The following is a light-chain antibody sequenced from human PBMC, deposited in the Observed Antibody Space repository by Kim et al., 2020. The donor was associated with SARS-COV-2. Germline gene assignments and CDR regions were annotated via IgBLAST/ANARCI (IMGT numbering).Light chain of an antibody. V-gene: IGLV4-60*03. CDR3: ETWDSNTVV. CDR2: LEGSGSY. J-gene: IGLJ2*01. CDR1: SGNKTYI. Sequence: SIELTCAFSSGNKTYINEWHRRQLGEATRYLKKLEGSGSYNKGSGVPDRDSGSSSGADCYLTISSLQSEDEADYYCETWDSNTVVFGGGTQLTVL.